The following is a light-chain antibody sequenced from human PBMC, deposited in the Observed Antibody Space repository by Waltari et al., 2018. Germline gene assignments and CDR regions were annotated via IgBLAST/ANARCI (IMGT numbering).Light chain of an antibody. J-gene: IGLJ3*02. Sequence: QSALTQPPSASGSPGQSVTIPCTGTSSDVGGYNYVPWYQQHPGKAPKLMIYEVNKRPSGVPDRFSGSKSGNTASLIVSGLQAEDEADYYCSSYAGSNNRVFGGGTKLTVL. CDR2: EVN. CDR1: SSDVGGYNY. CDR3: SSYAGSNNRV. V-gene: IGLV2-8*01.